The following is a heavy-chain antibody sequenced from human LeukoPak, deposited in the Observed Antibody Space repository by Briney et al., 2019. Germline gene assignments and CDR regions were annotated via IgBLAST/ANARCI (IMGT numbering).Heavy chain of an antibody. V-gene: IGHV3-7*01. CDR1: GFTFSSYW. CDR3: ARDRVGYGSGAIDY. J-gene: IGHJ4*02. Sequence: GGSLRLSCAASGFTFSSYWMSWVRQAPGKGLEWVANIKQDGSEKYYVDSVKGRFTISRDNAKNSLYLQMNSLRAEDTAVYYCARDRVGYGSGAIDYWGQGTLVTVSS. D-gene: IGHD3-10*01. CDR2: IKQDGSEK.